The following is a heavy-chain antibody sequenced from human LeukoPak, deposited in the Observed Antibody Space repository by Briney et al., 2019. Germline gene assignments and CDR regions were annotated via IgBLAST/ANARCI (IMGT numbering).Heavy chain of an antibody. CDR2: ISSSSSYI. Sequence: GGSLRLSCVGSGFTFSSYWMNWVRQAPGKGLEWVSSISSSSSYIYYADSVKGRFTISRDNAKNSLYLQMNSLRAEDTAVYYCAKGDYGDHDRGPYYYYGMDVWGQGTTVTVSS. D-gene: IGHD4-17*01. V-gene: IGHV3-21*01. J-gene: IGHJ6*02. CDR3: AKGDYGDHDRGPYYYYGMDV. CDR1: GFTFSSYW.